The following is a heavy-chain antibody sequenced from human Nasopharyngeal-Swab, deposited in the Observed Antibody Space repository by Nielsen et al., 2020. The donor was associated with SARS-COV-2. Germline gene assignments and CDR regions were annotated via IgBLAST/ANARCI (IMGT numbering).Heavy chain of an antibody. CDR3: ARVPAGCSSTSCYLID. J-gene: IGHJ4*02. Sequence: SETLSLTCAVSGAFISGPNWWNWVRQSPGRGLDWIGEIFHGGLINYNPSLKSRVTISIDNSKNQFSLKLNSMTAADTAVYYCARVPAGCSSTSCYLIDWGQGILVTVSS. D-gene: IGHD2-2*01. V-gene: IGHV4-4*02. CDR1: GAFISGPNW. CDR2: IFHGGLI.